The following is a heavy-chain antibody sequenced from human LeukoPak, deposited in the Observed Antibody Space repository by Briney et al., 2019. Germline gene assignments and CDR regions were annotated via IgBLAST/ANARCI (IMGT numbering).Heavy chain of an antibody. V-gene: IGHV3-48*03. Sequence: GGSLRLSCAASGFTFSSYEMNWVRQAPGKGLEWVSYISSSGSTIYYADSVKGRFTISRDNAKNSLYLQMNSLRAEDTAVYYCASNLDYGDSDYWYFDLCGRGTLVTVSS. CDR1: GFTFSSYE. CDR3: ASNLDYGDSDYWYFDL. D-gene: IGHD4-17*01. CDR2: ISSSGSTI. J-gene: IGHJ2*01.